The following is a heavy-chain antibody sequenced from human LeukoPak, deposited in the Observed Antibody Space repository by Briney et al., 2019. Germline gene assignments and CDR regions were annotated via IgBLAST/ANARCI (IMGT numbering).Heavy chain of an antibody. CDR3: AKGGVVYCSSTSCSTAPFDP. J-gene: IGHJ5*02. V-gene: IGHV3-23*01. CDR2: ISASGGST. Sequence: GGSLRLSCAASGFTFSSYAMSWVRQAPGKGLEWVSGISASGGSTYYADSVKGRFTISRDNSKNTLYLQMNSLRAEDTGVYYCAKGGVVYCSSTSCSTAPFDPWGQGTQVTVSS. D-gene: IGHD2-2*02. CDR1: GFTFSSYA.